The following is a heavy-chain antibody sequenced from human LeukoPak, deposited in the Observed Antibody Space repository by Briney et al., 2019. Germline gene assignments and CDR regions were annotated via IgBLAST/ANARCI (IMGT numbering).Heavy chain of an antibody. CDR3: ASSRATVPFDY. D-gene: IGHD4-17*01. V-gene: IGHV4-59*08. CDR2: IYYSGST. Sequence: SETLSLTCTVSGGSISSYYWSWIRQPLGKGLEWIGYIYYSGSTNYNPSLKSRVTISVDTSKNQFSLKLSSVTAADTAVYYCASSRATVPFDYWGQGTLVTVSS. J-gene: IGHJ4*02. CDR1: GGSISSYY.